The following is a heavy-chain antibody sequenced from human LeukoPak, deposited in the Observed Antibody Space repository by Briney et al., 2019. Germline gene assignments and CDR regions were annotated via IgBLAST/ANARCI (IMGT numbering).Heavy chain of an antibody. J-gene: IGHJ4*02. CDR1: GYSISNGYY. CDR2: IYYRGST. D-gene: IGHD1-7*01. Sequence: SETLSLTCTVSGYSISNGYYWGWIRQPPGKGLEWIGRIYYRGSTFYNPSLRGRVTISVDTSKNHFSVKLTSVTTADTAVYYCARLYGNFQNYYDYWGQGTLVTVSS. CDR3: ARLYGNFQNYYDY. V-gene: IGHV4-38-2*02.